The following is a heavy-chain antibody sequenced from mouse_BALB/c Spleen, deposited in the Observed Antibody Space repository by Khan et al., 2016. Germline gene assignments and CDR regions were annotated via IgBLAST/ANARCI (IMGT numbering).Heavy chain of an antibody. CDR1: GYSITSDYA. J-gene: IGHJ4*01. CDR2: ISYSGFT. V-gene: IGHV3-2*02. Sequence: EVQLQESGPGLVKPSQSLSLTCTVTGYSITSDYAWNWIRQFPGNKLEWMGYISYSGFTNYNPSLTSRISITRDTSKNQFFLQLNSVTTEDTATYDCARRYYAMDYWGQGTSVTVSS. CDR3: ARRYYAMDY.